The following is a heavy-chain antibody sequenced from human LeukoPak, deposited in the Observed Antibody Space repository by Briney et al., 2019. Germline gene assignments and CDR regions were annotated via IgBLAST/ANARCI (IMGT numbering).Heavy chain of an antibody. J-gene: IGHJ6*03. CDR2: ISSSSSLI. V-gene: IGHV3-21*01. Sequence: GGSLRLSCAASGFTFSYYSMNWVRQAPGRGLEWVSCISSSSSLIFYSDSARGRFTISRDNAKNLLYLHMNSLRVEDTAVYYCAKVDRGDYSSSPVPYYNYYMNVWGKGTTVTVSS. CDR1: GFTFSYYS. D-gene: IGHD6-13*01. CDR3: AKVDRGDYSSSPVPYYNYYMNV.